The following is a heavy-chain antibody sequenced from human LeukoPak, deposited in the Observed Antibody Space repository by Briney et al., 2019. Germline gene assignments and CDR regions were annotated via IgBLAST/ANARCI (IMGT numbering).Heavy chain of an antibody. Sequence: SETLSLTCTVSGGSISNYYWSWIRQPPGKGLEWIGYIYYSGTTNYSPSLKSRVTISVDTSKNQFSLKLSSVTAADTAVYCCARVMGSGWTGFDYWGQGTLVTVSS. CDR3: ARVMGSGWTGFDY. V-gene: IGHV4-59*01. CDR2: IYYSGTT. CDR1: GGSISNYY. J-gene: IGHJ4*02. D-gene: IGHD6-19*01.